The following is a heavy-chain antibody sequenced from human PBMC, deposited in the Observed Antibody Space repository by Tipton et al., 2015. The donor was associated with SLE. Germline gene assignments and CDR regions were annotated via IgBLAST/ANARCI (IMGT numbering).Heavy chain of an antibody. D-gene: IGHD2-2*01. CDR3: ARAQEDIVVVPAAPSGYYGMDV. CDR2: IYYSGST. J-gene: IGHJ6*02. Sequence: TLSLTCAVYGGSFSGYYWSWIRQPPGKGLEWIGYIYYSGSTNYNPSLKSRVTISVDTSKNQFSLKLSSVTAADTAVYYCARAQEDIVVVPAAPSGYYGMDVWGQGTTATVSS. CDR1: GGSFSGYY. V-gene: IGHV4-59*01.